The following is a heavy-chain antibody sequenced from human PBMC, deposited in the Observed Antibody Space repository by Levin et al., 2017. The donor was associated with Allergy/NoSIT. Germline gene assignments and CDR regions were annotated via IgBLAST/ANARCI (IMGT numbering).Heavy chain of an antibody. J-gene: IGHJ5*02. Sequence: ASVKVSCKASGYTFTGYYMHWVRQAPGQGLEWMGWINPNSGGTNYAQKFQGRVTMTRDTSISTAYMELSRLRSDDTAVYYCARDWHNWNYDLSNWFDPWGQGTLVTVSS. V-gene: IGHV1-2*02. CDR1: GYTFTGYY. D-gene: IGHD1-7*01. CDR2: INPNSGGT. CDR3: ARDWHNWNYDLSNWFDP.